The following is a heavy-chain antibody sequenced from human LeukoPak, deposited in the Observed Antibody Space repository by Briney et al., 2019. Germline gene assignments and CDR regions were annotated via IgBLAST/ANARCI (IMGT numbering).Heavy chain of an antibody. CDR2: INAGNGNT. D-gene: IGHD3-22*01. J-gene: IGHJ4*02. CDR1: GYTFTSYA. CDR3: ATGSLIRGSSGYYYVGPFDY. Sequence: ASVKVSCKASGYTFTSYAMHWVRQAPGQRLEWMGWINAGNGNTKYSQKLQGRVTITRDTSASTAYMELSSLRSEDTAVYYCATGSLIRGSSGYYYVGPFDYWGQGTLVTVSS. V-gene: IGHV1-3*01.